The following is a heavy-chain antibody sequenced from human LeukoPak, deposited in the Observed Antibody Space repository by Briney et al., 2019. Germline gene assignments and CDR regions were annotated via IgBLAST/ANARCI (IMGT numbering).Heavy chain of an antibody. J-gene: IGHJ5*02. CDR3: ARDRAASSGWYDNWFDP. Sequence: LTGGSLRLSCAASGFTVSSNYMSWVRQAPGKGLEWVAVISYDGSNKYYADSVKGRFTISRDNSKNTLYLQMNSLRAEDTAVYYCARDRAASSGWYDNWFDPWGQGTLVTVSS. D-gene: IGHD6-19*01. CDR2: ISYDGSNK. V-gene: IGHV3-30-3*01. CDR1: GFTVSSNY.